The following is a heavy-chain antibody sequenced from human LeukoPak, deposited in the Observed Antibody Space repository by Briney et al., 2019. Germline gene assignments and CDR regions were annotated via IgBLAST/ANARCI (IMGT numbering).Heavy chain of an antibody. CDR3: ARDLGEPTPERRAFGI. J-gene: IGHJ3*02. CDR1: GYTFTGYY. Sequence: GASVKVSCKASGYTFTGYYMHWVRQAPGQGLEWMGWINPNSGGTNYAQKFQGRVTMTRDTSISTAYMELSRLRSDDTAVYYCARDLGEPTPERRAFGIWGQGTMVTVSS. D-gene: IGHD1-26*01. CDR2: INPNSGGT. V-gene: IGHV1-2*02.